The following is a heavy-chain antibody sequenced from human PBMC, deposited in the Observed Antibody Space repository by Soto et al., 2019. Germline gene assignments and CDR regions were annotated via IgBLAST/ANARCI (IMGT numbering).Heavy chain of an antibody. V-gene: IGHV1-2*04. CDR2: INPNSGGT. D-gene: IGHD2-2*02. CDR3: ARGDGYTSPDAFDI. CDR1: GYTFTGYY. J-gene: IGHJ3*02. Sequence: VSVKVSCKASGYTFTGYYVHWVRQAPGQGLEWMGWINPNSGGTNYAQKFQGWVTMTRDTSISTAYMELSRLRSDDTAVYYCARGDGYTSPDAFDIWGQGTMVTVSS.